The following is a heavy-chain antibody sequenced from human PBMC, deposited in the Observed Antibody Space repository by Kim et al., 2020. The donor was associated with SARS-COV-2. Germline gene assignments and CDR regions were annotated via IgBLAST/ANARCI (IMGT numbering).Heavy chain of an antibody. CDR1: GGSFSGYY. Sequence: SETLSLTCAVYGGSFSGYYWSWIRQPPGKGLEWIGEINHSGSTNYNPSLKSRVTISVDTSKNQFSLKLSSVTAADTAVYYCATPPRDYYYGMDVWGQGTTVTVSS. V-gene: IGHV4-34*01. J-gene: IGHJ6*02. CDR3: ATPPRDYYYGMDV. CDR2: INHSGST.